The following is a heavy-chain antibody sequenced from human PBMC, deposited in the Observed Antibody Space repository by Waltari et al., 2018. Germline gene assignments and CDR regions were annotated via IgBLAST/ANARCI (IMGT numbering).Heavy chain of an antibody. D-gene: IGHD6-19*01. CDR1: GGSISSSSYY. CDR2: IYYSGST. Sequence: QLQLQESGPGLVKPSETLSLACTVSGGSISSSSYYWGWIRQPPGKGLEWIGSIYYSGSTYYNPSLKSRVTISVDTSKNQFSLKRSSVTAADTAVYYCARDEGIAVAGPFYYFDYWGQGTLVTVSS. CDR3: ARDEGIAVAGPFYYFDY. J-gene: IGHJ4*02. V-gene: IGHV4-39*07.